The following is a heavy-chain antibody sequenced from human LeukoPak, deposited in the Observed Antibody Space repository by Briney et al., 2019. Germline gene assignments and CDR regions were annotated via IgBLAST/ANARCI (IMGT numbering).Heavy chain of an antibody. J-gene: IGHJ4*02. CDR3: ARGGPAANDY. CDR2: VSGFNGNT. CDR1: GYFFSSFG. D-gene: IGHD2-2*01. Sequence: ASVKVSCKASGYFFSSFGLSWVRQAPGQGPEWMGWVSGFNGNTKNAQKFQGRVTITRDTSASTAYMELSSLRSEDTAVYYCARGGPAANDYWGQGTLVTVSS. V-gene: IGHV1-18*01.